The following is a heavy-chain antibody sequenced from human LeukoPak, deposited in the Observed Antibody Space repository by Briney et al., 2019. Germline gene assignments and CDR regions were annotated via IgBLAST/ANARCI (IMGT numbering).Heavy chain of an antibody. V-gene: IGHV1-18*01. J-gene: IGHJ4*02. CDR3: ARDYCSSTSCLFDY. CDR2: ISAYNGNT. CDR1: GYTFTSYG. D-gene: IGHD2-2*01. Sequence: ASVKVSCKASGYTFTSYGISWVRQAPGQGLEWMGWISAYNGNTNYAQKLQGRVTMTTDTSTSTAYMELRSLRSDDTAVYYCARDYCSSTSCLFDYWGQGTLVTVSS.